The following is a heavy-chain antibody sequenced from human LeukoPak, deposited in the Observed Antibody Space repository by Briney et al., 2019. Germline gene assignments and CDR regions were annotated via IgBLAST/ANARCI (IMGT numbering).Heavy chain of an antibody. Sequence: GGSLRLSCATSGFNFRTYALHWVRQTPGKGLEWVTLISYDGTNKYYADSVKGRFTISRDNSKNTPYLQMNSLRAEDTAVYYCARDGPLVPTIFGTFDPWGQGTLVTVSS. V-gene: IGHV3-30-3*01. D-gene: IGHD3-3*01. J-gene: IGHJ5*02. CDR1: GFNFRTYA. CDR3: ARDGPLVPTIFGTFDP. CDR2: ISYDGTNK.